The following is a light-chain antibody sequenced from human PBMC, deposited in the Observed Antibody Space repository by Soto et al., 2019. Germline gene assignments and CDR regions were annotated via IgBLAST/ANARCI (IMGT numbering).Light chain of an antibody. J-gene: IGKJ4*01. CDR3: QQSYSTWLT. V-gene: IGKV1-39*01. Sequence: DIQMTQSPSSLSASVGDRVTITCRASQSISSYLNWYQQKPGKAPKLLIYAASSLQSGVPSRFSGSGSGTDFTLTIRILQPEDFETYYCQQSYSTWLTFGGGPKVEIK. CDR2: AAS. CDR1: QSISSY.